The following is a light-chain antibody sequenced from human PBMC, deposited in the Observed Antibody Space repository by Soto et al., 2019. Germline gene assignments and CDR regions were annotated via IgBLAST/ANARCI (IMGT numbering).Light chain of an antibody. J-gene: IGKJ2*01. CDR3: QQFYSIPYT. CDR2: WAS. CDR1: QTVLYRSSNKNF. V-gene: IGKV4-1*01. Sequence: DIVMTQSPDSLAVSLGERATINCKSSQTVLYRSSNKNFLTWYQQKPGQPPKLLIYWASTRESGVPDRFSGSGSGTDFTLTISSLQAEDAAVYYCQQFYSIPYTFGQGTRLEIK.